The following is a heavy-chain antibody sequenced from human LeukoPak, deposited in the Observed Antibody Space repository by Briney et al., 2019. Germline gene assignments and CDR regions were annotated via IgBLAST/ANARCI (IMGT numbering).Heavy chain of an antibody. Sequence: GGSLRLSCAASGFTFSSYAMSWVRQAPGKGLEWVSAISGSGGSTYYADSVKGRFTISRDNSKNTLYLQMNSLRAEDTAVYYCAELPYCSSTSCYTVDYWGQGTLVTVSS. CDR1: GFTFSSYA. CDR2: ISGSGGST. J-gene: IGHJ4*02. CDR3: AELPYCSSTSCYTVDY. D-gene: IGHD2-2*02. V-gene: IGHV3-23*01.